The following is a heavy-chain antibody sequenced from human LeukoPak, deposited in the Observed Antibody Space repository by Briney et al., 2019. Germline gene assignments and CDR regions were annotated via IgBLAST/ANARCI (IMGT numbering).Heavy chain of an antibody. Sequence: SETLSLTCAVYGGSFSGYYWSWIRQPPGKGLEWIGEINHSGSTNYNPSLKSRVTISVDTSKNQFSLKLSSVTAADTAVYYCARHVRVVVPAAMLGIDYWGQGTLVTVSS. CDR3: ARHVRVVVPAAMLGIDY. V-gene: IGHV4-34*01. J-gene: IGHJ4*02. CDR2: INHSGST. CDR1: GGSFSGYY. D-gene: IGHD2-2*01.